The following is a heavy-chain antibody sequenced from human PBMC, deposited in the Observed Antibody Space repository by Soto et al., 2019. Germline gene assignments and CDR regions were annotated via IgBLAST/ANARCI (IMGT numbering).Heavy chain of an antibody. CDR1: GFSLTTRGLH. CDR2: IYWDDNE. V-gene: IGHV2-5*02. J-gene: IGHJ4*02. CDR3: VYRDFGDYFFQF. Sequence: QITLKESGPTLVKSTQSLTLTCTFAGFSLTTRGLHVVWICQPPGKALEWLALIYWDDNEVYSPSLKNRLTITKDTSKSQVVLTLATVDPVDTATYYCVYRDFGDYFFQFWGQGILVNVSS. D-gene: IGHD4-17*01.